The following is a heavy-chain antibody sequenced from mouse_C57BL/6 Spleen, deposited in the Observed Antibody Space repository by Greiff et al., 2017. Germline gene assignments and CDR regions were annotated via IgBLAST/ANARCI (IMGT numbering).Heavy chain of an antibody. D-gene: IGHD2-5*01. V-gene: IGHV3-6*01. CDR1: GYSITSGYY. J-gene: IGHJ2*01. CDR3: ARHYSNWRDYFDY. Sequence: VQLQQSGPGLVKPSQSLSLTCSFTGYSITSGYYWNWIRQFPGNKLEWMGYISYDGSNNYNPSLKNRISITRDTSKNQFFLKLKSVTTEDTATYYCARHYSNWRDYFDYWGQGTTLTVSS. CDR2: ISYDGSN.